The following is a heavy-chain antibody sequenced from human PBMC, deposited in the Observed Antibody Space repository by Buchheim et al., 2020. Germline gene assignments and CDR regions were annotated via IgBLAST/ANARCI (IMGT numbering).Heavy chain of an antibody. D-gene: IGHD2-21*01. V-gene: IGHV4-31*03. J-gene: IGHJ6*03. Sequence: QLQLQESGPGLVQPSETLSLTCTVSGGSISSGGYYWSWIRQHPGKGLEWIGYIYYSGSTYYNPSLKSRVTISVDTSTNQFSLKLSSVTAADTAVYYCARLLAYCGGDCYVDADYYYMDVWGKGTT. CDR2: IYYSGST. CDR3: ARLLAYCGGDCYVDADYYYMDV. CDR1: GGSISSGGYY.